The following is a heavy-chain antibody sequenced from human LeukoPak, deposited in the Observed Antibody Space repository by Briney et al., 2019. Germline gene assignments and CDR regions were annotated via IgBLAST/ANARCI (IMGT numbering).Heavy chain of an antibody. CDR3: ARAVYGDYSVYYFDY. CDR2: IYYSGST. CDR1: GGSFSGYY. J-gene: IGHJ4*02. V-gene: IGHV4-34*01. Sequence: PSETLSLTCAVYGGSFSGYYWSWIRQPPGKGLDWIGSIYYSGSTYYNPSLKSRVTISVDTSKNQFSLKLSSVTATDTAVYYCARAVYGDYSVYYFDYWGQGTLVTVSS. D-gene: IGHD4-17*01.